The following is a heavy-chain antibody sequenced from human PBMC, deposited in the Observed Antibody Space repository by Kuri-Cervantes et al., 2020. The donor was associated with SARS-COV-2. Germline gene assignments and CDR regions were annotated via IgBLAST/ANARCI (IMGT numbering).Heavy chain of an antibody. Sequence: LSLTCAASGFIFNDYYMSWIRQAPGRGLEWSSYISSGSSYTNYADSLKGRFTISRDNAKSSLYLQMNSLRAEDTAVYYCARDFDPSLRFLEWLPPARDYGMDVWGQGTTVTVSS. CDR1: GFIFNDYY. CDR2: ISSGSSYT. CDR3: ARDFDPSLRFLEWLPPARDYGMDV. J-gene: IGHJ6*02. D-gene: IGHD3-3*01. V-gene: IGHV3-11*06.